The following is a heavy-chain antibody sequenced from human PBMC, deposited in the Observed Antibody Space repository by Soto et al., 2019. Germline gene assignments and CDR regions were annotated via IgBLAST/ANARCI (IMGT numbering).Heavy chain of an antibody. D-gene: IGHD2-21*01. V-gene: IGHV3-11*01. J-gene: IGHJ6*02. Sequence: QVQLVESGGGLVKPGGSLRLSCAASGFTFSDYYMSWIRQAPGKGLEWVSYISSSGSTIYYADSVKGRFTISRYNSKNSLYLQMNSLRAEDTAVYYCARENSPPDYYDYGMDVCGQGTTVTVSS. CDR3: ARENSPPDYYDYGMDV. CDR1: GFTFSDYY. CDR2: ISSSGSTI.